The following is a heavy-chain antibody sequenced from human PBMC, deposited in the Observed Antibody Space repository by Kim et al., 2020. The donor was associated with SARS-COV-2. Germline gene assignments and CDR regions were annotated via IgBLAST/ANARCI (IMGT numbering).Heavy chain of an antibody. CDR3: TRYGLDYYTLDV. CDR1: GFTFSGST. CDR2: IKNRANSYAT. J-gene: IGHJ6*02. D-gene: IGHD2-2*02. V-gene: IGHV3-73*01. Sequence: GGSLRLSCAASGFTFSGSTMHWVRQASGKGLEWVGRIKNRANSYATAYGASVKGRFTISRDDSQNTAYLQMNSLKSEDTAVYYCTRYGLDYYTLDVWGQGTTVTVSS.